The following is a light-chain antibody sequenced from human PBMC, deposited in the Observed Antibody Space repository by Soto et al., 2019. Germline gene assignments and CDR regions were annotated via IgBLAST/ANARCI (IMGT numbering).Light chain of an antibody. V-gene: IGLV2-23*01. J-gene: IGLJ1*01. CDR2: EGS. CDR3: CAYAGSSTYV. Sequence: QSALTQPASVSGSPGQSITISGTGSSGDLGTYNLVSWYQQHPGKAPKLMLYEGSQRPSGVSNRFSGSKSGNTASLTISGLQADDEADYYCCAYAGSSTYVFGTGTKLTVL. CDR1: SGDLGTYNL.